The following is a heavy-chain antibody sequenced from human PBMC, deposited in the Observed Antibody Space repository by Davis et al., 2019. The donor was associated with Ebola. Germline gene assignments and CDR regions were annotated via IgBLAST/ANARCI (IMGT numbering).Heavy chain of an antibody. CDR2: ISSSSSYI. D-gene: IGHD2-8*01. Sequence: GESLKISCAASRFSFTSYAMSWVRQAPGKGLEWVSCISSSSSYIYYADSVKGRFTISRDNSKNTLYLQMSSLTAEDTGVYYCAKDRGMLWGQGTLVTVSS. CDR3: AKDRGML. V-gene: IGHV3-21*04. CDR1: RFSFTSYA. J-gene: IGHJ4*02.